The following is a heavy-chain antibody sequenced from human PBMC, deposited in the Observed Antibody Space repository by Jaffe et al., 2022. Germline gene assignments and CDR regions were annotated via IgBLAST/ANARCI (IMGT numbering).Heavy chain of an antibody. Sequence: EVQLVESGGGLVQPGGSLRLSCAASGFTFSNYDMHWVRQATGKGLEWVSAIGTAGDTYYPGSVKGRFTISRENAKNSLYLQMNSLRAGDTAVYYCARALNYGSGSGYYHYYMDVWGKGTTVTVSS. V-gene: IGHV3-13*01. D-gene: IGHD3-10*01. CDR1: GFTFSNYD. CDR2: IGTAGDT. J-gene: IGHJ6*03. CDR3: ARALNYGSGSGYYHYYMDV.